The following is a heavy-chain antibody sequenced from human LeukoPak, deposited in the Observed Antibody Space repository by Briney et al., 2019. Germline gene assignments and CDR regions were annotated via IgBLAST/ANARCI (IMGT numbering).Heavy chain of an antibody. CDR3: ARGDASRGMDV. J-gene: IGHJ6*02. CDR1: GYTLTNYF. D-gene: IGHD2-21*02. V-gene: IGHV1-46*01. CDR2: INPSDGST. Sequence: ASVKVSCKASGYTLTNYFIHWVRQAPGQGLEWIGIINPSDGSTSSAQKFQGRVSMTRDTSTSTVYMELISLRSEDTAVYYCARGDASRGMDVWGQGTTVTVSS.